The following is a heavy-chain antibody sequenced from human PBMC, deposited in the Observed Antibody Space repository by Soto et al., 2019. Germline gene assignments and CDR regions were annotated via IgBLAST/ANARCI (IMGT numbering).Heavy chain of an antibody. Sequence: SETLSRTCSVSGGSVRSGNYYWSWILQSPGKGLEWIGYLYYTGSTNYNPSLKSRVSISVDTPKNQFSLRLTSVTAADTAVYYCARHFLDGSGSYFDYWGQGTLVTVSS. CDR3: ARHFLDGSGSYFDY. CDR2: LYYTGST. V-gene: IGHV4-61*01. CDR1: GGSVRSGNYY. D-gene: IGHD3-10*01. J-gene: IGHJ4*02.